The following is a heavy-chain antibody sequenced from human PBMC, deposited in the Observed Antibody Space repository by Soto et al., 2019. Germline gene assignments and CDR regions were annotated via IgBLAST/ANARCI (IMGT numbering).Heavy chain of an antibody. J-gene: IGHJ6*02. Sequence: GESLKISCKGSGYSFTSYWISWVRQMPGKGLEWMGRIDPSDSYTNYSPSFQGHVTISADKSISTAYLQWSSLKASDTAMYYCARPIKYCSGGSCYYYYYGMDVWGQGTTVTVSS. V-gene: IGHV5-10-1*01. CDR2: IDPSDSYT. CDR1: GYSFTSYW. D-gene: IGHD2-15*01. CDR3: ARPIKYCSGGSCYYYYYGMDV.